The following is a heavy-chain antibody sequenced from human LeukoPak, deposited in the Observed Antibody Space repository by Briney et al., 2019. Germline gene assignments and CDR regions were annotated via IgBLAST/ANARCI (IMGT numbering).Heavy chain of an antibody. Sequence: ASVKVSCKASGYTFTSYGISWVRQAPGQGLEWMGWISAYNGNTNYAQKLQGRVTMTTDTSTSTAYMELRSLRSDDTAVYYCAREAPNNYDFWSGYYRGRQVDVWGKGTTVTVSS. CDR2: ISAYNGNT. J-gene: IGHJ6*04. D-gene: IGHD3-3*01. V-gene: IGHV1-18*01. CDR3: AREAPNNYDFWSGYYRGRQVDV. CDR1: GYTFTSYG.